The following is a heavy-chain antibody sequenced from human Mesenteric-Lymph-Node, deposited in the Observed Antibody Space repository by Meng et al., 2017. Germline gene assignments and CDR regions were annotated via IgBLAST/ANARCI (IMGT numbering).Heavy chain of an antibody. CDR1: GGSISSGNHY. V-gene: IGHV4-31*03. D-gene: IGHD4-17*01. Sequence: VQRQESGPGRVKPSQTLSLTCTVSGGSISSGNHYWSWIRQHPGKGLEYIGYIYYSGSTYYNPSLKSRVIISVDTSKNQFSLRLNSVTAADTAVYYCASLYGDSSVWYLDLWGRGTLVTVSS. CDR2: IYYSGST. J-gene: IGHJ2*01. CDR3: ASLYGDSSVWYLDL.